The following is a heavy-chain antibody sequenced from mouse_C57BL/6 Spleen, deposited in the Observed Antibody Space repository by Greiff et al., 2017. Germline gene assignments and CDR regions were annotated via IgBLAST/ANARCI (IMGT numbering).Heavy chain of an antibody. CDR3: ARFRGDYDVYWYFDV. V-gene: IGHV1-82*01. CDR1: GYAFSSSW. J-gene: IGHJ1*03. CDR2: IYPGDGDT. D-gene: IGHD2-4*01. Sequence: VQGVESGPELVKPGASVKISCKASGYAFSSSWMNWVKQRPGKGLEWIGRIYPGDGDTNYNGKFKGKATLTADKSSSTAYMQLSSLTSEDSAVYFCARFRGDYDVYWYFDVWGTGTTVTVSS.